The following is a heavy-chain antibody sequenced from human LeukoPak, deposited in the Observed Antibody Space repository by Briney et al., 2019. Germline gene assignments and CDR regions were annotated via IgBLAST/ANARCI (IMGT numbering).Heavy chain of an antibody. Sequence: QPGGSLRLSCAASGFTFSTYSMTWVRQAPGKGLEWVSYISSTGSTKYYADSVKGRFTISRDNAVNSPYLQMNSLRDEDTAVYHCSRVRSPSTVPIDYWGQGTLVTVSS. V-gene: IGHV3-48*02. CDR2: ISSTGSTK. CDR1: GFTFSTYS. CDR3: SRVRSPSTVPIDY. D-gene: IGHD4-17*01. J-gene: IGHJ4*02.